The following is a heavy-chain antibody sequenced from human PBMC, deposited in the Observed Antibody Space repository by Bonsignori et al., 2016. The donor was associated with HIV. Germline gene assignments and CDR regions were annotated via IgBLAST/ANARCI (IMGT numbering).Heavy chain of an antibody. CDR3: TRGTDY. Sequence: VRQMPGKGLEWVGFIRSKAYGGTTEYAASVKGRFTISRDDSKSIAYLQMNSLKTEDTAVYYCTRGTDYWGQGTLVTVSS. CDR2: IRSKAYGGTT. J-gene: IGHJ4*02. V-gene: IGHV3-49*02.